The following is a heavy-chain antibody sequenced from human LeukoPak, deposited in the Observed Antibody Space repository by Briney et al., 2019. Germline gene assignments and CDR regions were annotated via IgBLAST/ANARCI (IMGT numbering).Heavy chain of an antibody. D-gene: IGHD3-22*01. CDR3: AREGHRVSSGYYYVGDAFDI. J-gene: IGHJ3*02. CDR2: IFHSGST. CDR1: GYSISSGYY. Sequence: PSETLSLTCTVSGYSISSGYYWGWIRPPPGKGLEWIGNIFHSGSTYYNPSLKSRVTISVDTSKNQFSLKLSSVIAADTAVYYCAREGHRVSSGYYYVGDAFDIWGQGTMVTVSS. V-gene: IGHV4-38-2*02.